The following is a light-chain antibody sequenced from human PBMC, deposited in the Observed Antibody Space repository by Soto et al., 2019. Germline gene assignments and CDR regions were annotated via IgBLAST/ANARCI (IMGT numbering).Light chain of an antibody. Sequence: SYELTQPPSVSVAPRQTATITCGGNNIGSRSVQWYQQKSGQAPVLVVFDDSVRPSGIPERISGYNSGNTATLTISGVDAGHEADYYCQVWDTTSDHWMFGGGTKLTVL. CDR2: DDS. CDR3: QVWDTTSDHWM. CDR1: NIGSRS. V-gene: IGLV3-21*02. J-gene: IGLJ3*02.